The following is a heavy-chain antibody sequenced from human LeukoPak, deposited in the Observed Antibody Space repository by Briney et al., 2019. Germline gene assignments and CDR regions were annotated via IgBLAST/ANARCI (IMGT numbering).Heavy chain of an antibody. CDR3: AGRPPNFDY. J-gene: IGHJ4*02. CDR2: IYYSGST. CDR1: GGSISSSSYY. V-gene: IGHV4-39*01. Sequence: SETLSLTCTVSGGSISSSSYYWGWIRQPPGKGLEWIGSIYYSGSTYYNPSLKSRVTIAVDTSKNQFALKLSSVTAADTAVYYSAGRPPNFDYCGQGTLVTVSS.